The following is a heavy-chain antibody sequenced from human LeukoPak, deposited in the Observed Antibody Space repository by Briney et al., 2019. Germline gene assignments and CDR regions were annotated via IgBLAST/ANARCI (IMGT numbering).Heavy chain of an antibody. D-gene: IGHD3-10*01. Sequence: ASVKVSCKASGYTFTGYYMHWVRQAPGQGLEWMGWINPNSGGTNYAQKFQGRVTMTRDTSISTAYMELSGLRSDDTAVYYCARDRVTMVRGVTSNWFDPWGQGTLVTVSS. CDR2: INPNSGGT. CDR1: GYTFTGYY. J-gene: IGHJ5*02. V-gene: IGHV1-2*02. CDR3: ARDRVTMVRGVTSNWFDP.